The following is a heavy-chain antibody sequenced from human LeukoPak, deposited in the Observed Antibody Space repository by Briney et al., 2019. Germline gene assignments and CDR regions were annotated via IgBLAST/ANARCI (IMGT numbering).Heavy chain of an antibody. CDR1: GFTFSSYS. V-gene: IGHV3-21*01. D-gene: IGHD6-13*01. Sequence: GGSLRLSCAASGFTFSSYSMNWVRQAPGKGLEWVSSISSSSSSYIYYADSVKGRFTISRDNAKNSPYLQMNSLRAEDTAVYYCARVIAAAGPGKGWFDPWGQGTLVTVSS. J-gene: IGHJ5*02. CDR3: ARVIAAAGPGKGWFDP. CDR2: ISSSSSSYI.